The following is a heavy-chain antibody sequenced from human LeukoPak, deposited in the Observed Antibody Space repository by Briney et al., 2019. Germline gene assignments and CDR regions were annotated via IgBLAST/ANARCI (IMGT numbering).Heavy chain of an antibody. CDR2: IIPILGIA. D-gene: IGHD3-9*01. J-gene: IGHJ3*02. CDR3: ARAPTRYFDWSYAFDI. V-gene: IGHV1-69*02. Sequence: SVTVSFKASGGTFSSYTISWVRQAPGQGLEWMGRIIPILGIANYAQKFQGRVTITADKSTSTPYMELSSLRSEATAVYYCARAPTRYFDWSYAFDIWGQGTMVTVSS. CDR1: GGTFSSYT.